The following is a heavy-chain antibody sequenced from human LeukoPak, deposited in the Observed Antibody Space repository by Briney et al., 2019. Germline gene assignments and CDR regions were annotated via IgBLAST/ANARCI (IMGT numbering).Heavy chain of an antibody. J-gene: IGHJ4*02. CDR3: ASPPADYYDSRDYFDY. CDR2: IIPILGIA. D-gene: IGHD3-22*01. Sequence: ASVKLSCKASGGTFSSYVISWVRQAPGQGLEWMGRIIPILGIANYAQKFQGRVTITADKSTSTAYMELSSLRSEDTAVYYCASPPADYYDSRDYFDYWGQGTLVTVSS. V-gene: IGHV1-69*04. CDR1: GGTFSSYV.